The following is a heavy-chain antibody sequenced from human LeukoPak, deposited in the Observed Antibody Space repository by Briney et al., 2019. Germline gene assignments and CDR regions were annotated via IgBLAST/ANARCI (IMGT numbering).Heavy chain of an antibody. V-gene: IGHV4-34*01. D-gene: IGHD2-2*01. J-gene: IGHJ6*03. CDR1: GGSFSGYY. CDR3: ARGRVVVPAAIFFGANYYYYYMDV. Sequence: SETLSLTCAVYGGSFSGYYWSWIRQPPGKGLEWIGEINHSGSTNYNPSLKSRVTISVDTSKNQFSLKLSSVTAADTAVYYCARGRVVVPAAIFFGANYYYYYMDVWGKGTTVTVSS. CDR2: INHSGST.